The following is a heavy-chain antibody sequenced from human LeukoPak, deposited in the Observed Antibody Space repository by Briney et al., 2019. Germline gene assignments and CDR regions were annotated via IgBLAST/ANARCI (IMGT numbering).Heavy chain of an antibody. V-gene: IGHV4-39*07. CDR1: GGSISSSSYY. D-gene: IGHD3-3*01. J-gene: IGHJ3*02. CDR3: ARGEYDFWSGYYTGDAFDI. CDR2: IYHSGST. Sequence: PSETLSLTCTVSGGSISSSSYYWGWIRQPPGKGLEWIGSIYHSGSTYYNPSLKSRVTISVDTSKNQFSLKLSSVTAADTAVYYCARGEYDFWSGYYTGDAFDIWGQGTMVTVSS.